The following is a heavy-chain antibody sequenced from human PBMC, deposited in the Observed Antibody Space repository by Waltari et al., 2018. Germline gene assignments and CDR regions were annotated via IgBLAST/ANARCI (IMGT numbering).Heavy chain of an antibody. V-gene: IGHV4-34*01. D-gene: IGHD4-4*01. CDR1: GGSLSGYY. Sequence: QVQLQQWGAGLLKPSETLSLTCAVYGGSLSGYYWSWIRQPPGKGLEWIGEINHSGSTNYNPSLKSRVTISVDTSKNQFSLKLSSVTAADTAVYYCARRRLTQKLFDYWGQGTLVTVSS. CDR3: ARRRLTQKLFDY. J-gene: IGHJ4*02. CDR2: INHSGST.